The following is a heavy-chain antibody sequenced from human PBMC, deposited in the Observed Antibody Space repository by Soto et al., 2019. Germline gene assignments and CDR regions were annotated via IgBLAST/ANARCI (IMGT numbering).Heavy chain of an antibody. D-gene: IGHD3-10*01. V-gene: IGHV3-21*01. J-gene: IGHJ6*02. CDR2: ISSSSSYI. Sequence: EVQLVESGGGLVKPGGSLRLSCAASGFTFSSYSMNWVRQAPGKGLEWVSSISSSSSYIYYADSVKGRFTISRDNAKNSLYLQMNSLRAGDTAVYYCAREGVQHGSGPYYYYGMDVWGQGPTVTVSS. CDR3: AREGVQHGSGPYYYYGMDV. CDR1: GFTFSSYS.